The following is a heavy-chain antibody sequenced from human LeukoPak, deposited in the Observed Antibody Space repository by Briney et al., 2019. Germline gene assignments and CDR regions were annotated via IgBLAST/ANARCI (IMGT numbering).Heavy chain of an antibody. CDR1: GGSISSYY. V-gene: IGHV4-4*09. D-gene: IGHD1-26*01. Sequence: SETLSLTCTVSGGSISSYYWSWIRQPPGKGLEWIGYIYTSGSTNYNHSLKSRVTISVDTSKNQFSLKLSSVTAADTAVYYCARHLVGAKSSFDYWGQGTLVTVSS. CDR2: IYTSGST. J-gene: IGHJ4*02. CDR3: ARHLVGAKSSFDY.